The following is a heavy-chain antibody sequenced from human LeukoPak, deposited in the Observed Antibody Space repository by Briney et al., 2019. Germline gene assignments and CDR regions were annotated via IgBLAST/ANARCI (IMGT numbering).Heavy chain of an antibody. D-gene: IGHD2-15*01. CDR3: ARDRYCSGGSCFDDAFDI. J-gene: IGHJ3*02. V-gene: IGHV1-18*01. CDR2: ISAYNGNT. Sequence: ASVKVSCKASGYTFTSYGISWVRQAPGQGLEWMGWISAYNGNTNYAQKLQGRVTMTTDTSTSTAYMELRSLRSDDTAVYYCARDRYCSGGSCFDDAFDIRGQGTMVTVSS. CDR1: GYTFTSYG.